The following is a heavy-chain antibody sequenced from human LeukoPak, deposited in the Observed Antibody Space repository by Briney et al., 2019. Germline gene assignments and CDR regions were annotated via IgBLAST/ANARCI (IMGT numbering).Heavy chain of an antibody. J-gene: IGHJ6*03. Sequence: GGSLRLSCAASGFTFSSYAMHWVRQAPGKGLEWVAVISYDGSNKYYADSVKGRFTISRDNSKNTLYLQMNSLRSEDTAVYYCATGDINTLPDRYYFYMDVWGKGTTVTVSS. D-gene: IGHD2-15*01. CDR1: GFTFSSYA. CDR2: ISYDGSNK. V-gene: IGHV3-30*04. CDR3: ATGDINTLPDRYYFYMDV.